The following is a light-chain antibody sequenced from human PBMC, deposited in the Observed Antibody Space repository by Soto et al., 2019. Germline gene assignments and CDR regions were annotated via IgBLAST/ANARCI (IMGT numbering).Light chain of an antibody. J-gene: IGKJ5*01. CDR2: ETS. CDR3: QQRSIWPPIT. V-gene: IGKV3-11*01. Sequence: EIVLTQSPATLSLSPGERATLSCRASQNIRNYLAWYHQKPGQAPRLLIYETSHRATGIPARFSGSGSGTEFTIQISSIENEDFAVYYCQQRSIWPPITCGRGTRLDIK. CDR1: QNIRNY.